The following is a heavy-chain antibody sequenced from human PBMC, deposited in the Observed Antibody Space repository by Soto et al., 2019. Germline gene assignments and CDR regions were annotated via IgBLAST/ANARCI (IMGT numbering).Heavy chain of an antibody. CDR2: IIPIFGTA. CDR3: ARDGYGRYCSGGSCYTNWFDP. D-gene: IGHD2-15*01. CDR1: GGTFSSYA. V-gene: IGHV1-69*12. Sequence: QVQPVQSGAEVKKPGSSVKVSCKASGGTFSSYAISWVRQAPGQGLEWMGGIIPIFGTANYAQKFQGRVTITADESTSTAYMELSSLRSEDTAVYYCARDGYGRYCSGGSCYTNWFDPWGQGTLVTVSS. J-gene: IGHJ5*02.